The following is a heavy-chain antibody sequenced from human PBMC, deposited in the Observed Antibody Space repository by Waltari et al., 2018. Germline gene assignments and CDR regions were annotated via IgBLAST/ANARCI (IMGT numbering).Heavy chain of an antibody. CDR2: IKQDGSEK. J-gene: IGHJ4*02. V-gene: IGHV3-7*01. D-gene: IGHD6-19*01. CDR3: ASEPLSSGWYGY. CDR1: GFTFSGYW. Sequence: EVQLVESGGGLVQPGGSLRLSCAASGFTFSGYWMSWVRQAPGKGLDVVANIKQDGSEKYYVDSVKGRFTISRDNAKNSLYLQMNSLRAEDTAVYYCASEPLSSGWYGYWGQGTLVTVSS.